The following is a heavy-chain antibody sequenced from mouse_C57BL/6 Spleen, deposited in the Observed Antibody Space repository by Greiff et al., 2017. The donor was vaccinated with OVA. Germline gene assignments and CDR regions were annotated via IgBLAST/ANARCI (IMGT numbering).Heavy chain of an antibody. V-gene: IGHV1-54*01. CDR1: GYAFTNYL. D-gene: IGHD2-4*01. Sequence: QVQLKQSGAELVRPGTSVKVSCKASGYAFTNYLIEWVKQRPGQGLEWIGVINPGSGGTNYNEKFKGKATLTADKSSSTAYMQLSSLTSEDSAVYFCARSPYDSTSAMDYWGQGTSVTVSS. J-gene: IGHJ4*01. CDR3: ARSPYDSTSAMDY. CDR2: INPGSGGT.